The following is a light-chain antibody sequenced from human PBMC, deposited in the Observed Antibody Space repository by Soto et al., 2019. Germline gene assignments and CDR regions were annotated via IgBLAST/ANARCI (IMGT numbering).Light chain of an antibody. V-gene: IGLV1-40*01. CDR3: QSYDNSLSGSLV. Sequence: QSVLTQPPSVSGAPGQRVTVSCTGSRSNIGAGYDVHWYQQLPGTAPKLLIYGNNNRPSGVPDRFSGSKSGTSASLAITGLQAEDEADYYCQSYDNSLSGSLVFGGGTKLTVL. J-gene: IGLJ2*01. CDR2: GNN. CDR1: RSNIGAGYD.